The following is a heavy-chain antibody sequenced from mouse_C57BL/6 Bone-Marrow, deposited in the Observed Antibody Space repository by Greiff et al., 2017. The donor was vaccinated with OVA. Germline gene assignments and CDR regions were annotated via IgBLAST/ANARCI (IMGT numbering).Heavy chain of an antibody. CDR1: GYTFTSYG. J-gene: IGHJ3*01. CDR2: IYPRSGNT. Sequence: VQVVESGAELARPGASVKLSCKASGYTFTSYGISWVKQRTGQGLEWIGEIYPRSGNTYYNEKFKGKATLTADKSSSTAYMELRSLTSEDSAVYFCARGTMIRRFAYWGQGTLVTVSA. V-gene: IGHV1-81*01. D-gene: IGHD2-4*01. CDR3: ARGTMIRRFAY.